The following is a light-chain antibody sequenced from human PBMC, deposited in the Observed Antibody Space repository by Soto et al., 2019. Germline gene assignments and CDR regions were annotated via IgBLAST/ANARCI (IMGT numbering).Light chain of an antibody. V-gene: IGLV2-14*01. J-gene: IGLJ1*01. Sequence: ALTQPASVSGSPGQSITISCTGTSSDVGGYNYVSWYQLHPGKAPKLIIYEVSNRPSGVSNRFSGSKSGNTASLTISGLQAEDEADYYCSSYTSSTAYVFGTGTKVTVL. CDR2: EVS. CDR3: SSYTSSTAYV. CDR1: SSDVGGYNY.